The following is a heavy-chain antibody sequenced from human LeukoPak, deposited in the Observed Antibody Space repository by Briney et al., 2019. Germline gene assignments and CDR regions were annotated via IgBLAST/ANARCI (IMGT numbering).Heavy chain of an antibody. D-gene: IGHD2-21*01. Sequence: GASVKVSCKASGYTFTGYYMHWVRQAPGQGLEWMGWINPNSGGTNYAQKSQGRVTMTRDTSISTAYMELSRLRSDDTAVYYCARAYCGGDCHSNWFDPWGQGTLVTVSS. CDR2: INPNSGGT. J-gene: IGHJ5*02. V-gene: IGHV1-2*02. CDR1: GYTFTGYY. CDR3: ARAYCGGDCHSNWFDP.